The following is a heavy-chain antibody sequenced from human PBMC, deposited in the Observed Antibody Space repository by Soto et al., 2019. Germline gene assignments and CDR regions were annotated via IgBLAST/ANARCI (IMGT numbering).Heavy chain of an antibody. Sequence: ASLKVSCKASGYTFGNNDISWVRQATGQGLEWMGWMNPNSGNTGYAQKFQGRVSMTRNTPITTAYLELSSLRSDDTAIYYCARMATSGTLNWFDPWGQATLVTVSS. CDR3: ARMATSGTLNWFDP. CDR1: GYTFGNND. V-gene: IGHV1-8*01. J-gene: IGHJ5*02. CDR2: MNPNSGNT.